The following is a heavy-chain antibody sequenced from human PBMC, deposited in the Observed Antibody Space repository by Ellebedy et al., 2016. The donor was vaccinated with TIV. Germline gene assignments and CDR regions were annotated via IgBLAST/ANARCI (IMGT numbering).Heavy chain of an antibody. CDR2: IRSSGTPI. Sequence: GGSLRLSXAASGFSFRDYSMHWVRQAPGKALEWLSYIRSSGTPIYHADSVKGRLTISRNNAKNSLYLQMNSLRAEDTAVYYCARETGVVPEHGYMDVWGKGTTVTVSS. CDR1: GFSFRDYS. V-gene: IGHV3-48*01. D-gene: IGHD2-2*01. J-gene: IGHJ6*03. CDR3: ARETGVVPEHGYMDV.